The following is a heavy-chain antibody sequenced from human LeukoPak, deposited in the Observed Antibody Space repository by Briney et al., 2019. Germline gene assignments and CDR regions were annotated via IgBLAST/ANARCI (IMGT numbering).Heavy chain of an antibody. D-gene: IGHD2-21*02. CDR1: GYTFTSYG. J-gene: IGHJ4*02. V-gene: IGHV1-18*01. CDR2: ISAYNGNT. Sequence: GASVKVSCKASGYTFTSYGISWVRQAPGQGLEWMGWISAYNGNTNYAQKLQDRVTMTTDTSTSTAYMELRSLRSDDTAVYYCATGHYCGGDCYQNFDYWGQGTLVTVSS. CDR3: ATGHYCGGDCYQNFDY.